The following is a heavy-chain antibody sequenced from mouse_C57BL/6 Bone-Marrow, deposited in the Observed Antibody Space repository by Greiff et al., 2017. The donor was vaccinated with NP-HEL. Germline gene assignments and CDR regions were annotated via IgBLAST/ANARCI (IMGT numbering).Heavy chain of an antibody. D-gene: IGHD4-1*02. CDR1: GFTFSDYY. V-gene: IGHV5-16*01. Sequence: EVKLMESEGGLVQPGSSMKLSCTASGFTFSDYYMAWVRQVPEKGLEWVANINYDGSSTYYLDSLKSRFIISRDNAKNILYLQMSSLTSEDTATYYCAREQLGRGFAYWGQGTLVTVSA. CDR2: INYDGSST. CDR3: AREQLGRGFAY. J-gene: IGHJ3*01.